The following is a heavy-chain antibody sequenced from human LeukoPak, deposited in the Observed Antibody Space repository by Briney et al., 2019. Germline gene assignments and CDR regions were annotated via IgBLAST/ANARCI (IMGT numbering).Heavy chain of an antibody. V-gene: IGHV3-7*01. CDR2: IKQDGSEK. D-gene: IGHD2-2*01. J-gene: IGHJ4*02. CDR1: GCTLSSYW. Sequence: GGSLTLSCAASGCTLSSYWMNWLRQAPGKGLDGVANIKQDGSEKYYVDSVKGRFTISRDNAKNSLYLQINSLRAEDTAVYYCARDGVAPGIYFDYWGQGTLVTVSS. CDR3: ARDGVAPGIYFDY.